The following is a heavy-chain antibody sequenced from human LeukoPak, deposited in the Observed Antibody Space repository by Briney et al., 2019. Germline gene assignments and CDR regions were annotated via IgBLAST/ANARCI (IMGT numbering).Heavy chain of an antibody. CDR2: ISGSGGST. J-gene: IGHJ4*02. V-gene: IGHV3-23*01. CDR1: GFTFPRYA. Sequence: PGGSLRLSCVASGFTFPRYAMSWVRQAPGKGLEWVSAISGSGGSTYYADSVKGRFTISRDNSKNTLYLQMNSLRAGDTAIYYCARASSGLDYWGQGSLVTVSS. CDR3: ARASSGLDY. D-gene: IGHD3-22*01.